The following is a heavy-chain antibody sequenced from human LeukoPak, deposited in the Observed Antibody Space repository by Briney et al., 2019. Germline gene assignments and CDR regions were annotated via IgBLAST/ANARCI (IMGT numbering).Heavy chain of an antibody. CDR2: ISGSSGST. D-gene: IGHD3-22*01. J-gene: IGHJ6*02. CDR3: ARGGTEIYYRYYGMDV. V-gene: IGHV3-23*01. Sequence: GGSLRLSCAASGFTFSSYAMSWVRQAPGKGLEWVSAISGSSGSTYYADSVKGRFTISRDNSTNTLYLQMNSLRVEDTAVYYCARGGTEIYYRYYGMDVWGQGTTVTVSS. CDR1: GFTFSSYA.